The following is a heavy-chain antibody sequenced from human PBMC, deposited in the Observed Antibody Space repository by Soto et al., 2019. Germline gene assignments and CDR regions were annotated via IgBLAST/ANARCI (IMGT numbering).Heavy chain of an antibody. J-gene: IGHJ4*02. CDR3: ARARGSYSFDY. Sequence: QVQLVESGGGLVRPGGSLRLSCAASGFTFTDYYMGWIRQAPGKGLECVSYISGSSSDTNYADSVKGRFTISRDNAKNSLYLHMNSLRAEDTAVYDCARARGSYSFDYWGQGTLVTVSS. V-gene: IGHV3-11*05. CDR2: ISGSSSDT. D-gene: IGHD1-26*01. CDR1: GFTFTDYY.